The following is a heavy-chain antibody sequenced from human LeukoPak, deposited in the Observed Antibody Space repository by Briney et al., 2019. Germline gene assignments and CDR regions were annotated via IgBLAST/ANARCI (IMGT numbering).Heavy chain of an antibody. J-gene: IGHJ5*02. D-gene: IGHD2-2*01. CDR3: AREGGDIVVVPAAGWFDP. CDR2: IWYDGSNK. CDR1: GFTFGDYA. V-gene: IGHV3-33*01. Sequence: GGSLRLSCTASGFTFGDYAMSWVRQAPGKGLEWVAVIWYDGSNKYYADSVKGRFTTSRDNSKNTLYLQMNSLRAEDTAVYYCAREGGDIVVVPAAGWFDPWGQGTLVTVSS.